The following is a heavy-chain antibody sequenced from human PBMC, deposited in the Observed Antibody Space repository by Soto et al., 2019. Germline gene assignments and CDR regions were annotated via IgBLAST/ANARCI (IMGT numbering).Heavy chain of an antibody. CDR2: IYTGDST. CDR1: GFTVSGSD. D-gene: IGHD3-16*02. V-gene: IGHV3-53*02. J-gene: IGHJ4*02. Sequence: EVQLVATGGGLIQPGGSLRLSCAGSGFTVSGSDMTWVRQAPGKGLEWISIIYTGDSTYYADSVKGRFTISRDISKNTLSLQMNSLRVEDTAVYYCATVGGYGNTWGSFRFEYWGQGTLVTVSS. CDR3: ATVGGYGNTWGSFRFEY.